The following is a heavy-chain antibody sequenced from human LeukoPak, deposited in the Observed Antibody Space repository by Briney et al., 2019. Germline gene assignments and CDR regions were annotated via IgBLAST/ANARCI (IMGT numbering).Heavy chain of an antibody. CDR1: GYTFTGYY. CDR3: ATSWKRITMVRGVIAFFPFGY. Sequence: ASVKVSCKASGYTFTGYYMHWVRQAPGQGLEWMGRINPNSGGTNYAQKFQGRVTMTRDTSISTAYMELSRLRSDDTAVYYCATSWKRITMVRGVIAFFPFGYWGQGTLVTVSS. CDR2: INPNSGGT. D-gene: IGHD3-10*01. V-gene: IGHV1-2*06. J-gene: IGHJ4*02.